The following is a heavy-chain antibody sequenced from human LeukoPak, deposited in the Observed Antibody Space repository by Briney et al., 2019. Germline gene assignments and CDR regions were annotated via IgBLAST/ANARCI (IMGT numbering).Heavy chain of an antibody. CDR3: AKGYSSGRYYYDSSSVDY. CDR1: GFTFSSYG. J-gene: IGHJ4*02. D-gene: IGHD3-22*01. Sequence: GGSLRLSCAASGFTFSSYGMSWVRQAPGKGLEWVSAISGSGGSTYYADSVKGRFTISRDNSKNTLYLQMNSLRAEDTAVYYCAKGYSSGRYYYDSSSVDYWGQGTLVTVSS. CDR2: ISGSGGST. V-gene: IGHV3-23*01.